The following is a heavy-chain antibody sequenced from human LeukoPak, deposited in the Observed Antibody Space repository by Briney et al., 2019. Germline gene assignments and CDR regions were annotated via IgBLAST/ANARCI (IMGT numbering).Heavy chain of an antibody. D-gene: IGHD3-16*01. CDR2: IIPILGIA. Sequence: SVKVSCKASGGTFSSYAISWVRQAPGQGLEWMGRIIPILGIANYAQKFQGRVTITADKSTSTAYMELSSLRSEDTAVYYCARDLNDPSPDYWGQGTLVTVSS. CDR1: GGTFSSYA. CDR3: ARDLNDPSPDY. J-gene: IGHJ4*02. V-gene: IGHV1-69*04.